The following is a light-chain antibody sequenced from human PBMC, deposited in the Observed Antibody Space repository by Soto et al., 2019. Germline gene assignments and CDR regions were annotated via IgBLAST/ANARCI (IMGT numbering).Light chain of an antibody. V-gene: IGKV3-20*01. J-gene: IGKJ5*01. CDR3: QQHGTSPIP. Sequence: EIVLTQSPGTLSLSTGERATLSCRASQSISSSYLAWYQQKPGQAPRLLIFAASTRATGIPDRFSGSASGTDFTLTISRLEPEDFAVYYCQQHGTSPIPFGHGTRLAV. CDR1: QSISSSY. CDR2: AAS.